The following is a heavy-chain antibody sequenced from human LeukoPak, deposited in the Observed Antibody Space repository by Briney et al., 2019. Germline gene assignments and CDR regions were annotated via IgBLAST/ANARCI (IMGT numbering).Heavy chain of an antibody. CDR1: GGSISSYY. CDR2: IYYSGST. D-gene: IGHD4-17*01. CDR3: ARDLGSGDYGDNGGYFQH. J-gene: IGHJ1*01. Sequence: SETLSLTCTVSGGSISSYYWSWIRQPPGKGLEWIGYIYYSGSTNYNPSLKSRVTISVDTSKNQFSLKLSSVTAADTAVYYCARDLGSGDYGDNGGYFQHWGQGTLVTVSS. V-gene: IGHV4-59*01.